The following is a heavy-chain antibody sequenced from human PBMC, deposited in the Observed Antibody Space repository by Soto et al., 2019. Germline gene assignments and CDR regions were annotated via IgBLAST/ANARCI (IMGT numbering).Heavy chain of an antibody. D-gene: IGHD3-3*01. J-gene: IGHJ5*02. CDR1: GFTFSGSA. Sequence: GGSLRLSCAASGFTFSGSAMHWVRQASGKGLEWVGRIRSKANSYATAYAASVKGRFTISRDDPKNTAYLQMNSLKTEDTAVYYCTRSSYDFWKRYGFDPWGQGTLVTVSS. V-gene: IGHV3-73*01. CDR3: TRSSYDFWKRYGFDP. CDR2: IRSKANSYAT.